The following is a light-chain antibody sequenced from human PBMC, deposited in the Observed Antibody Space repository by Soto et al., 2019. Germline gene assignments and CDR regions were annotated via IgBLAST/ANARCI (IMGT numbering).Light chain of an antibody. V-gene: IGLV2-23*03. J-gene: IGLJ1*01. CDR3: CSYAGGSPFAYV. CDR2: EGN. CDR1: SSDVGSYNL. Sequence: QSALTQPASVSGSPGQSITISCTGTSSDVGSYNLVSWYQQHPGKAPKLMIYEGNQRPSGVSNRFSGSKSGNTASLTISGLQAEDEADYYCCSYAGGSPFAYVFGTGTKLTVL.